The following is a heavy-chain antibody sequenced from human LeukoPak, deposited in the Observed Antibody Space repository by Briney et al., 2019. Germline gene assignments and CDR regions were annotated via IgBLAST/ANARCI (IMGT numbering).Heavy chain of an antibody. CDR3: ARADTLGPYSGSSWGYYYYMDV. J-gene: IGHJ6*03. V-gene: IGHV4-4*08. Sequence: PSETLSLTCTVSGGSISSYYWSWIRQPPGKGLEWIGRIYTSGSTNYNPSLKSRVTISVDTSKNQFSLKLSSVTAADTAVYYCARADTLGPYSGSSWGYYYYMDVWGKGTTVTVSS. D-gene: IGHD1-26*01. CDR1: GGSISSYY. CDR2: IYTSGST.